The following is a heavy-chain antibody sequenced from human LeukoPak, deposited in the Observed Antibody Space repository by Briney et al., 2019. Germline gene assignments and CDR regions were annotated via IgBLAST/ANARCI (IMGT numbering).Heavy chain of an antibody. V-gene: IGHV3-48*01. Sequence: PGGSLRLSCAASGFTFSSFGMNWVRQAPGKGLEWVSYISSSRSTIYYADSVNGRLIISRDNAKNSLYLQMNSLRAEDTAVYYCAGENFEEHRWFDPWGQGTLVTVSS. D-gene: IGHD1/OR15-1a*01. CDR2: ISSSRSTI. CDR3: AGENFEEHRWFDP. CDR1: GFTFSSFG. J-gene: IGHJ5*02.